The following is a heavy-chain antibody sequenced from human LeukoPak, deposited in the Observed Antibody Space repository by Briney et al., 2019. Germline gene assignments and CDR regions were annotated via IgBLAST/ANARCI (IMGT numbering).Heavy chain of an antibody. Sequence: PSQTLSLTCTVSGGSISSGDYYWSWIRQPPGKGLEWIGYIYYGGSTYYNPSLKSRVTISVDTSKNQFSLKLSSVTAADTAVYYCVRSIAARPGYFDYWGQGTLVTVSS. J-gene: IGHJ4*02. CDR3: VRSIAARPGYFDY. D-gene: IGHD6-6*01. CDR2: IYYGGST. V-gene: IGHV4-30-4*08. CDR1: GGSISSGDYY.